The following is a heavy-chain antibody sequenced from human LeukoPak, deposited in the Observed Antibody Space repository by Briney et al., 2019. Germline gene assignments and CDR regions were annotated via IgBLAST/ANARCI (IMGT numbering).Heavy chain of an antibody. CDR2: ISSSSSTI. J-gene: IGHJ3*02. V-gene: IGHV3-48*01. CDR1: GFTFSSYS. D-gene: IGHD3-10*01. CDR3: ATHELKDAFDI. Sequence: GGSLRLSCVVSGFTFSSYSVNWVRQAPGKGLEWVSYISSSSSTIYYADSVKGRFTISRDNAKNSLYLQMNSLRAKDTAVYYCATHELKDAFDIWGQGTMVTVSS.